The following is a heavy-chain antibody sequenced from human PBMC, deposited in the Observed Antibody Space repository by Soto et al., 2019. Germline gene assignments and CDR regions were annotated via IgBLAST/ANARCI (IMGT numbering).Heavy chain of an antibody. V-gene: IGHV3-73*01. CDR2: IRGKANSYAT. D-gene: IGHD6-13*01. Sequence: GGSLSLACAASGFTFSGSAMHWVRQAYGKGLEWVGRIRGKANSYATAYAASVKGRFTISRDDSKNTAYLQMNSLKTEDTAVYNCTTHPGYSHGFGYWGQGTLVTVSS. J-gene: IGHJ4*02. CDR3: TTHPGYSHGFGY. CDR1: GFTFSGSA.